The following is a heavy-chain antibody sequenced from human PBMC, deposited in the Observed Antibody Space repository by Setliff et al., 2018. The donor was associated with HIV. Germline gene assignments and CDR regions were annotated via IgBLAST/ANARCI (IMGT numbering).Heavy chain of an antibody. CDR3: AIDGAGGWLRPMPDY. Sequence: GASVKVSCKASGGTFSNYAISWVRQAPGQGLEWMGGIIPIFGAAKYAQKFQGRVTITADESTSIAYMELSSLRSEDTAVYYCAIDGAGGWLRPMPDYWGQGTLVTVSS. J-gene: IGHJ4*02. D-gene: IGHD5-12*01. CDR1: GGTFSNYA. V-gene: IGHV1-69*13. CDR2: IIPIFGAA.